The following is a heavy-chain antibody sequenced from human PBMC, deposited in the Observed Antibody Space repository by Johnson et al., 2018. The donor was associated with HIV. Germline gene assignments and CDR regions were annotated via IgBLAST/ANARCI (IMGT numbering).Heavy chain of an antibody. CDR2: ISADGHST. J-gene: IGHJ3*02. D-gene: IGHD6-19*01. CDR1: GFTFSTSV. V-gene: IGHV3-30-3*01. CDR3: ARGWHSSGRCDVFDM. Sequence: QVQLVESGGGVVQPGTSLRLSCVGTGFTFSTSVFHWVRRAPGKGLEWVSGISADGHSTYYADSVKGRFTISRDNSDNILYLQMSSLREDDTAMYYCARGWHSSGRCDVFDMWGQGTMVTVSS.